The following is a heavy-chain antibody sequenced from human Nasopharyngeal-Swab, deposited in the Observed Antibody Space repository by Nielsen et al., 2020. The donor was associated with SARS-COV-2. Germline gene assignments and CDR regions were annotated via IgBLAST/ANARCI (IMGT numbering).Heavy chain of an antibody. V-gene: IGHV3-7*03. J-gene: IGHJ4*02. CDR2: IKQDGTLK. CDR3: VRNEI. Sequence: SCAVSGFTLSSHAMSWVRQHPEMGLEWVANIKQDGTLKSYVDSVKGRFIISRDNAKNSLDLQMNSLRVEDTAVYYCVRNEIWGQGTLVTVS. CDR1: GFTLSSHA.